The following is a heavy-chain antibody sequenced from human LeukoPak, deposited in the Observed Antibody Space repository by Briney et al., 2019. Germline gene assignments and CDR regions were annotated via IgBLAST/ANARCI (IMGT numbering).Heavy chain of an antibody. D-gene: IGHD2-15*01. CDR2: ISWNSGSI. CDR1: GFTFDDYA. CDR3: AKDITRYIVVVVAARRELRYYGMDV. J-gene: IGHJ6*02. Sequence: PGGSLRLSCAASGFTFDDYAMHWVRQAPGKGLEWVSGISWNSGSIGYADSVKGRFTISRDNAKNSLYLQMNSLRAEDTALYYCAKDITRYIVVVVAARRELRYYGMDVWGQGTTVTVSS. V-gene: IGHV3-9*01.